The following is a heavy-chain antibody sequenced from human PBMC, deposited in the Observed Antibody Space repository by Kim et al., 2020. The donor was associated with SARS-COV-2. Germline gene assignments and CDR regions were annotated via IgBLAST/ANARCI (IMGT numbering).Heavy chain of an antibody. J-gene: IGHJ4*02. CDR2: IDGGGTAT. CDR3: VRARYDGNCFGR. V-gene: IGHV3-74*01. CDR1: GFTSSGDW. Sequence: GGSLRLSCAASGFTSSGDWMHWVRQAPGKGLMWVSRIDGGGTATAYADAVEGRFTISRDSAKDTLYLQMNSLRDEVTAIYYCVRARYDGNCFGRWGQGTLVTVSS. D-gene: IGHD2-21*02.